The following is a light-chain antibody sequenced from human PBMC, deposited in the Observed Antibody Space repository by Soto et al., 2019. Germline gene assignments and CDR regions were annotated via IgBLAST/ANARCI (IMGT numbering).Light chain of an antibody. Sequence: QSVLTQPPSASGTPGQRVTISCSGSSSNIGSNFVYWYQQLPGTAPKLLIYRNNQRPSGVPDRFSGSKSGTSASLASSGLRSDDEADYYCAAWDDSLSGVVFGGGTKLTVL. CDR2: RNN. V-gene: IGLV1-47*01. CDR1: SSNIGSNF. J-gene: IGLJ2*01. CDR3: AAWDDSLSGVV.